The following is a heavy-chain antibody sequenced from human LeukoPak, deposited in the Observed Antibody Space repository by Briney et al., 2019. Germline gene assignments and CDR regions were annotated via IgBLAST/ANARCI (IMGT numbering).Heavy chain of an antibody. J-gene: IGHJ5*02. CDR2: IYHSGSP. Sequence: SEPLSLPRTLSGYSLSNGYYRGWNPQPPGKGLEWIGNIYHSGSPHYNPSLKSRIPITLDTSKNQFSMKLSSVTAADAAVYYCARVDQYSSGWYGQYNWCDPWGQGTLVTVSS. CDR3: ARVDQYSSGWYGQYNWCDP. D-gene: IGHD6-19*01. CDR1: GYSLSNGYY. V-gene: IGHV4-38-2*02.